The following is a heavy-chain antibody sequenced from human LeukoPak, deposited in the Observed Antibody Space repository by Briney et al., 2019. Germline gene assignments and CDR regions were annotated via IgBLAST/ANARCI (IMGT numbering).Heavy chain of an antibody. V-gene: IGHV1-69*06. J-gene: IGHJ5*02. CDR1: GGTFSSYA. CDR3: ARALPAAAGTAVWFDP. CDR2: IIPIFGTA. Sequence: SVKVSCKASGGTFSSYAISWVRQAPGQGLEWMGGIIPIFGTANYAQKFQGRVTITADKSTSTAYMELSSLRSEDTAVYYCARALPAAAGTAVWFDPWGQGTLVTVSS. D-gene: IGHD6-13*01.